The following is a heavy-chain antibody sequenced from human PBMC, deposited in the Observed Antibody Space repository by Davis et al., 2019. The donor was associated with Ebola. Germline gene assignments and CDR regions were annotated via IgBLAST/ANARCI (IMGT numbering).Heavy chain of an antibody. CDR1: GGSISSSNW. Sequence: MPSETLSLTCAVSGGSISSSNWWSWVRQPPGKGLEWIGEIYHSGSTNYNPSLKSRVTISVDKSKNQFSLKLSSVTAADTAVYYCARDCSGGSCYGGAFDIWGQGTMVTVSS. CDR2: IYHSGST. D-gene: IGHD2-15*01. J-gene: IGHJ3*02. V-gene: IGHV4-4*02. CDR3: ARDCSGGSCYGGAFDI.